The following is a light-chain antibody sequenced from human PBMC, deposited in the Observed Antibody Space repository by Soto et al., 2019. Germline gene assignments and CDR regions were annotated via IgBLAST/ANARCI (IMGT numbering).Light chain of an antibody. CDR3: QSYDSTLRDVV. CDR2: VNI. Sequence: QSVLTQPPSVSGAPGQRVPISCTGSSSNIGAGYDVHWYQRLPGTAPKLLIYVNINRPAGVPDRFSGSKSGTSASLAINGLRAEDEGDYFCQSYDSTLRDVVFGGGTKLTVL. V-gene: IGLV1-40*01. CDR1: SSNIGAGYD. J-gene: IGLJ2*01.